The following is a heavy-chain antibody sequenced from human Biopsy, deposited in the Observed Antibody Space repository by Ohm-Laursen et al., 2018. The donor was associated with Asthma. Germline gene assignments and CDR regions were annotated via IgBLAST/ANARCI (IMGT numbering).Heavy chain of an antibody. CDR1: GFTFSHYN. D-gene: IGHD1-26*01. V-gene: IGHV3-30*18. J-gene: IGHJ4*02. CDR3: AKDVFPGWELRRGPDY. Sequence: SLRLSCVALGFTFSHYNMNWVRQAPGKGLDWVAVISFDGSNKNYTDSVKGRFTISRDNSRNTLHLQMNSLRAEDTAVYYCAKDVFPGWELRRGPDYWGQGTLVTVSS. CDR2: ISFDGSNK.